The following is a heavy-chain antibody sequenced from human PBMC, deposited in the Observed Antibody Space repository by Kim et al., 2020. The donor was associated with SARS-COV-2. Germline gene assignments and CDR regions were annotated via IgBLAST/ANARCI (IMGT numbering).Heavy chain of an antibody. D-gene: IGHD4-17*01. J-gene: IGHJ4*02. CDR3: AKAAVKRLEVRWRVFEY. Sequence: GGSLRLSCAASGFTFSSYAMSWVRQAPGKGLEWVAAITGSGGSTYYADSVKGRFTISRDNSKNTLYLQMNSLRAEDTAVYYCAKAAVKRLEVRWRVFEYWGQGSPLSASS. CDR2: ITGSGGST. V-gene: IGHV3-23*01. CDR1: GFTFSSYA.